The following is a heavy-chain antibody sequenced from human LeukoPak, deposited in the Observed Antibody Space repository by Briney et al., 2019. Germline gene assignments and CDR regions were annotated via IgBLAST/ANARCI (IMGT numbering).Heavy chain of an antibody. V-gene: IGHV1-46*01. J-gene: IGHJ6*02. CDR3: ARDSRGAYSDPYYYYGMDV. CDR1: GYTFTSYY. D-gene: IGHD4-17*01. Sequence: GASVKVSCKASGYTFTSYYMHWVRQAPGQGLEWMGIINPSGGSTSYAQKFQGRVTMTRDTSTSTVYMELSSLRSEDTAVYYCARDSRGAYSDPYYYYGMDVWGQGTTVTVSS. CDR2: INPSGGST.